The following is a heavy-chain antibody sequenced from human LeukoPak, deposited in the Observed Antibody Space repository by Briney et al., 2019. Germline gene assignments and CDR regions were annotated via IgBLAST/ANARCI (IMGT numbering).Heavy chain of an antibody. D-gene: IGHD1-26*01. CDR3: ARWWDLRNFDF. CDR2: MNPRTGNA. Sequence: ASVKVSCKTSGFSFTSYDINWVRQASGQGLEWMGGMNPRTGNADYAKKFQGRVTMTSNTSIATAYMELSSLKSDDTAVYYCARWWDLRNFDFRGQGTLVTVSS. CDR1: GFSFTSYD. V-gene: IGHV1-8*01. J-gene: IGHJ4*02.